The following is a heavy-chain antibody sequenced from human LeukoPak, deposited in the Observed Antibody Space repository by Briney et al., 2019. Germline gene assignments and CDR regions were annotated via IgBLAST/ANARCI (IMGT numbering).Heavy chain of an antibody. D-gene: IGHD4-17*01. CDR1: GLTFSNYA. Sequence: GGSLRLSCAASGLTFSNYAMTWVRQAPGKGLEWVSSITAGGGTSYTDPVKGRFTVYRDNSKNTLYLQMNSLRAGDTALYYCAKDPNGDYVGAFDSWGQGTMVTVSS. V-gene: IGHV3-23*01. CDR2: ITAGGGT. CDR3: AKDPNGDYVGAFDS. J-gene: IGHJ3*01.